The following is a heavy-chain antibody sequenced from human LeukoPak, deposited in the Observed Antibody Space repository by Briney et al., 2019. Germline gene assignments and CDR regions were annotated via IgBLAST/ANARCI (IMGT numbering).Heavy chain of an antibody. J-gene: IGHJ4*02. V-gene: IGHV4-34*01. CDR3: ARSGWGYSYGSYFDY. D-gene: IGHD5-18*01. CDR2: INHSGST. Sequence: SETLSLTCAVYGGSFSGYYWSWIRQPPGKGLEWIGEINHSGSTNYNPSLKSRVTISVDTSKNQFSLKLSSVTAADTAVYYCARSGWGYSYGSYFDYRGQGTLVAVSS. CDR1: GGSFSGYY.